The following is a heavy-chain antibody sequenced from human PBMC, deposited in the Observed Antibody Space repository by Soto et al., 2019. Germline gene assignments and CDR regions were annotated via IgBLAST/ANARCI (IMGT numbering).Heavy chain of an antibody. Sequence: WGSLRRSWAASGLTFSKHAMTSARQTPGKGLEGVSAISYNGGGTYYVDSVKGRFTVSRDNSKNTLYLQMHRLRAEDTAVYYCAKDRVPNDSSGYSSILTDSWRQGTVVTVSS. CDR1: GLTFSKHA. CDR3: AKDRVPNDSSGYSSILTDS. D-gene: IGHD3-22*01. CDR2: ISYNGGGT. J-gene: IGHJ4*02. V-gene: IGHV3-23*01.